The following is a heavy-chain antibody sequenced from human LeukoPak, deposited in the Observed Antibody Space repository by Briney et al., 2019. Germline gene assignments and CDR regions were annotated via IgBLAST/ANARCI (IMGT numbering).Heavy chain of an antibody. CDR1: GGTFTTYA. CDR3: AKDRASSSWSGDAFDI. J-gene: IGHJ3*02. CDR2: IIPIFGTA. V-gene: IGHV1-69*05. D-gene: IGHD6-13*01. Sequence: ASVEVSCKASGGTFTTYATSWVRQAPGQGLEWLGGIIPIFGTADYAQKFQGRVTITTDETTSTVYMEVSSVRFENTAVYYCAKDRASSSWSGDAFDIWGQGTVVTVSS.